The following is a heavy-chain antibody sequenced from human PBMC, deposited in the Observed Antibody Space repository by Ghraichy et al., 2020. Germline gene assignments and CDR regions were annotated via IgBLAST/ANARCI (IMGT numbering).Heavy chain of an antibody. D-gene: IGHD1-14*01. Sequence: GGSLRLSCAASGFTFSSYAMSWVRQAPGKGLQWVSAISGSGDTTYYADSVRGRFTISRDNSKNTLYLQMDSLRAEDTAVYFCATHHGHRGRNSDYYYGMDVWGQGTTVTVSS. J-gene: IGHJ6*02. CDR1: GFTFSSYA. CDR2: ISGSGDTT. V-gene: IGHV3-23*01. CDR3: ATHHGHRGRNSDYYYGMDV.